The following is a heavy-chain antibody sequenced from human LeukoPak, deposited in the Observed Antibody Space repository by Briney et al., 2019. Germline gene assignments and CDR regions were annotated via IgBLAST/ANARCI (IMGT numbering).Heavy chain of an antibody. D-gene: IGHD3-22*01. CDR2: IYYSGSN. J-gene: IGHJ4*02. CDR3: AREPNYYDSSGYLDY. Sequence: PSQTLSLTCTVSGGSLSIGDYYWSWIRQPPGKGLEWIGYIYYSGSNYYNPSLKSRVTISVDTSKNQFSLKLSSVTAADTAVYYCAREPNYYDSSGYLDYWGQGTLVTVSS. CDR1: GGSLSIGDYY. V-gene: IGHV4-30-4*08.